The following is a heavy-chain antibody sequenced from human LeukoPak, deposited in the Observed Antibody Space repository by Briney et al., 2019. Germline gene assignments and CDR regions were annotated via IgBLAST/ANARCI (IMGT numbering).Heavy chain of an antibody. CDR2: IFHSGST. V-gene: IGHV4-39*01. Sequence: PSGTLSLTCTVSGDSISSGSYYWGWIRQPPGKGLEWIGSIFHSGSTYYNPSLKSRVTISVDTSKNQFSLRLSSVTAADTAVYYCARTTVDNWFDPWGQGTLVTVSS. J-gene: IGHJ5*02. CDR3: ARTTVDNWFDP. D-gene: IGHD4-23*01. CDR1: GDSISSGSYY.